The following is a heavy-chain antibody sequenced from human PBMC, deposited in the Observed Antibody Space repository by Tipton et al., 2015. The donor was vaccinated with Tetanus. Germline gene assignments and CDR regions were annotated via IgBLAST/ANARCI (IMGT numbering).Heavy chain of an antibody. D-gene: IGHD4-17*01. Sequence: TLSLTCAVYGGSFSVYYWSWIRQPPGKGLEWIGEINHSRNINNNPSLKSRVTISIDTSKNQFSLKLNSVTPEDAAVYYCARDTYYGDPLGYFDLWGRGTLVTVSS. CDR3: ARDTYYGDPLGYFDL. CDR2: INHSRNI. J-gene: IGHJ2*01. V-gene: IGHV4-34*01. CDR1: GGSFSVYY.